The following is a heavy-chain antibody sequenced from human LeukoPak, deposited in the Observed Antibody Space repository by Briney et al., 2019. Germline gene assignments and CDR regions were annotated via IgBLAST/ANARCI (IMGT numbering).Heavy chain of an antibody. CDR2: ISSSSSTI. V-gene: IGHV3-48*04. CDR3: ARAHSQQLGDYNDY. D-gene: IGHD6-6*01. Sequence: GGSLRLSCVASGFTFSSYSMSMNWVRQAPGKGLEWVSYISSSSSTIYYADSVKGRFTISRDNAKNSLYLQMNSLRAEDTAVYYCARAHSQQLGDYNDYWGQGTLVTVSS. CDR1: GFTFSSYS. J-gene: IGHJ4*02.